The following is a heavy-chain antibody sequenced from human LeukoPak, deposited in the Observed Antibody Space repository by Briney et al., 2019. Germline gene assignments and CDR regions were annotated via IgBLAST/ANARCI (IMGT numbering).Heavy chain of an antibody. CDR2: IYHSGST. J-gene: IGHJ6*04. Sequence: SETPALTCAVSGYSLSSGYYRGWVRPPPGKGVEWVGGIYHSGSTYYNPSLKSRVTISVDTSKNQFSLKLSSVTAADTAVYYCARDARAPNYYYGMDVWGKGTTVTVSS. CDR3: ARDARAPNYYYGMDV. V-gene: IGHV4-38-2*02. CDR1: GYSLSSGYY.